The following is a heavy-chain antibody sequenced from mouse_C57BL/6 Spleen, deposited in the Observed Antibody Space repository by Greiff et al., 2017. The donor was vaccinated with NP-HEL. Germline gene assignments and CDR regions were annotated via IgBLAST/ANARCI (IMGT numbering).Heavy chain of an antibody. D-gene: IGHD1-1*01. CDR1: GYSFTGYY. V-gene: IGHV1-42*01. CDR3: ANYYGSRGFAY. CDR2: INPSTGGT. Sequence: EVQLQESGPELVKPGASVKISCKASGYSFTGYYMNWVKQSPEKSLEWIGEINPSTGGTTYNQKFKAKATLTVDKSSSTAYMQLKSLTSEDSAVYYCANYYGSRGFAYWGQGTLVTVSA. J-gene: IGHJ3*01.